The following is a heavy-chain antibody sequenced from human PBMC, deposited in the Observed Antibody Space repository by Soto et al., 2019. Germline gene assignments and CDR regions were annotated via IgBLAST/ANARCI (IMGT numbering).Heavy chain of an antibody. Sequence: PVGSLRLSCAASGFTFSSYSMNWVRQAPGKGLEWVSSISSSSSYIYYADSVKGRFTISRDNAKNSLYLQMNSLRAEDTAVYYCARDLYGSGSYYYGMDVWGQGTTVTVSS. J-gene: IGHJ6*02. CDR1: GFTFSSYS. CDR3: ARDLYGSGSYYYGMDV. CDR2: ISSSSSYI. V-gene: IGHV3-21*01. D-gene: IGHD3-10*01.